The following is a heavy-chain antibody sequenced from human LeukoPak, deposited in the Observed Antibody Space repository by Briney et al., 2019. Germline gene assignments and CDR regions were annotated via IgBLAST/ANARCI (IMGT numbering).Heavy chain of an antibody. CDR3: SRGGSWKGWFDP. CDR1: GFTFGDYA. J-gene: IGHJ5*02. CDR2: MRSKGFGGTV. V-gene: IGHV3-49*04. Sequence: GSLRLSCSASGFTFGDYAMSWVRQAPGKGLEWVGSMRSKGFGGTVEYAASVKGRFTISSDDSKSIAYLQMNSLQTEDTAVYYCSRGGSWKGWFDPWGQGTLFPVSS. D-gene: IGHD6-6*01.